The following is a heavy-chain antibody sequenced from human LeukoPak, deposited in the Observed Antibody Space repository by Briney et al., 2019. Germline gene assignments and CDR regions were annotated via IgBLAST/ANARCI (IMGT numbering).Heavy chain of an antibody. CDR2: ISGSGGST. J-gene: IGHJ4*02. CDR1: GFTFSDHY. V-gene: IGHV3-23*01. CDR3: AKNKGIFDY. Sequence: QAGGSLRLSCAASGFTFSDHYMDWVRQAPGKGLEWVSAISGSGGSTYYADSVKGRFTISRDNSKNTLYLQMNNLRAEDTAVYYCAKNKGIFDYWGQGTLVTVSS.